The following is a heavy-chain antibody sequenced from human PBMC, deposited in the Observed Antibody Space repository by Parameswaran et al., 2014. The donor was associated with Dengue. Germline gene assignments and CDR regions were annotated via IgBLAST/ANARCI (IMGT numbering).Heavy chain of an antibody. Sequence: WIRQPPGKALEWLALIYWDDDKRYSPSLKSRLTITKDTSKNQVVLTMTNMDPVDTATYYCAHSPGGVEYCSGGSCYRLPSEFRFDYWGQGTLVTVSS. V-gene: IGHV2-5*02. J-gene: IGHJ4*02. CDR2: IYWDDDK. D-gene: IGHD2-15*01. CDR3: AHSPGGVEYCSGGSCYRLPSEFRFDY.